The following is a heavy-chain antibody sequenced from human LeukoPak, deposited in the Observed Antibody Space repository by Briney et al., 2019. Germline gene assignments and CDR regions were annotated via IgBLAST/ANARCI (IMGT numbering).Heavy chain of an antibody. CDR2: ISYDGSNK. Sequence: GGSLRLSCAAPGFTFSSYAMHWARQAPGKGLEWVAVISYDGSNKYYADSVKGRFIISRDNSKNTLHLKMNSLRAGDTAVYYCAREHDYGDYARAFDIWGQGTMVTVSS. D-gene: IGHD4-17*01. V-gene: IGHV3-30*04. J-gene: IGHJ3*02. CDR1: GFTFSSYA. CDR3: AREHDYGDYARAFDI.